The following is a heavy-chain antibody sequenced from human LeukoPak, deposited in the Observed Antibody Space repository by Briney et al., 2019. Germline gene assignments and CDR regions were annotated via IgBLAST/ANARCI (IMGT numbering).Heavy chain of an antibody. CDR2: ISYDGSNT. Sequence: GGSPRLSCAASGFTFSCYGMHWVRQAPSKGLELGAVISYDGSNTSYADSVKGGFTTSRNNSKNTLYLQMNSRRAEDTAVYYCAKDLGASSWYEYSYGMDVWSQATTVTAS. CDR1: GFTFSCYG. J-gene: IGHJ6*02. D-gene: IGHD6-13*01. V-gene: IGHV3-30*04. CDR3: AKDLGASSWYEYSYGMDV.